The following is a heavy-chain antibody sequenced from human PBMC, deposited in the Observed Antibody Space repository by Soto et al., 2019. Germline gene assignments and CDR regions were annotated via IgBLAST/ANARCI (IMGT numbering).Heavy chain of an antibody. Sequence: EVQLLESGGGLVQPGGSLRLSCAASGFTFSSYAMRWVRQAPGKGLEWVSAISGSGDSTYYADSVKGRFTISRDNSKTTVYLQMNSLRGEDTAVYYCARRVSGSYYDHWGQGTLVTVSS. CDR1: GFTFSSYA. J-gene: IGHJ4*02. V-gene: IGHV3-23*01. D-gene: IGHD1-26*01. CDR2: ISGSGDST. CDR3: ARRVSGSYYDH.